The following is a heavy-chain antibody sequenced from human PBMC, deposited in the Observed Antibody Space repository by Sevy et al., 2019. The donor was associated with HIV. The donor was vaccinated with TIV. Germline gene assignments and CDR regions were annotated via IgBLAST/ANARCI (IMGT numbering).Heavy chain of an antibody. CDR2: IKQDGSEK. D-gene: IGHD1-26*01. CDR3: ARSGGSYDYGMDV. J-gene: IGHJ6*02. V-gene: IGHV3-7*01. CDR1: EFTFSIYW. Sequence: GGSLRLSCAASEFTFSIYWMSWVRQAPGKGLEWVANIKQDGSEKYYVDSVKGRFTISRDNAKNSLYLQMNSLRAEDTAVYYCARSGGSYDYGMDVWGQGTTVTVSS.